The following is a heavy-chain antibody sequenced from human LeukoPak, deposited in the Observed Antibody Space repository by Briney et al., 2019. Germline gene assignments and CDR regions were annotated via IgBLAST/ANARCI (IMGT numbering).Heavy chain of an antibody. Sequence: GGSLRLSCAASGFTFTIYAMSWVRQAPGKGLEWVSAIRGSGVSTYYADSVKGRFTISRDNSKNTLYLQMSSLRAEDTAVYYCAKDRVGTTRALDYWGQGTLVTVSS. CDR2: IRGSGVST. CDR3: AKDRVGTTRALDY. J-gene: IGHJ4*02. CDR1: GFTFTIYA. D-gene: IGHD1-26*01. V-gene: IGHV3-23*01.